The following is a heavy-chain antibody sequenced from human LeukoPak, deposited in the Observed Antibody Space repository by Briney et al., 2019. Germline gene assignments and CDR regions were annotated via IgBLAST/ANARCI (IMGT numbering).Heavy chain of an antibody. V-gene: IGHV4-39*01. CDR3: ARHHSGSYYYYYYYMDV. CDR1: GGSISSSSYY. Sequence: SETLSLTCTVSGGSISSSSYYWGWIRQPPGKGLEWIGSIYYSGSTYYNPSLKSRVTISVDTSKNQFSLKLSSVTAADTAVYYCARHHSGSYYYYYYYMDVWGKGTTVIISS. D-gene: IGHD1-26*01. J-gene: IGHJ6*03. CDR2: IYYSGST.